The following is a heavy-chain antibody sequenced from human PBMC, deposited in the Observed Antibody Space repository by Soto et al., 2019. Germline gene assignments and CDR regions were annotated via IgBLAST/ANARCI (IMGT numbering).Heavy chain of an antibody. CDR2: IFYSGTT. CDR1: GGSISSYF. D-gene: IGHD1-26*01. Sequence: QVQLQESGPRLVKPSETLSLTCTVSGGSISSYFWSWIRQSPGEGLEWIGYIFYSGTTNYNPSLKSRVTMSLGTAKNQFSLNLTSVTAAKTAVYYCARGRGGTYDAFDIWGQGTMVTVSS. V-gene: IGHV4-59*01. CDR3: ARGRGGTYDAFDI. J-gene: IGHJ3*02.